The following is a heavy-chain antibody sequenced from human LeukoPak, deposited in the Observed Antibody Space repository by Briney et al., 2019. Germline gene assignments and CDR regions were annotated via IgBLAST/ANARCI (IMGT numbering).Heavy chain of an antibody. D-gene: IGHD5-12*01. CDR1: GGSISSSISY. J-gene: IGHJ4*02. Sequence: SETLSLTCTVSGGSISSSISYWAWLRQPPGKGLEWIASIYYSGSTYHNPSLKTRVTISVDTSKNQFSLRLSSVTAADTAVYYCASTPLGATRPFDYWGQGTLVTVSS. CDR2: IYYSGST. CDR3: ASTPLGATRPFDY. V-gene: IGHV4-39*01.